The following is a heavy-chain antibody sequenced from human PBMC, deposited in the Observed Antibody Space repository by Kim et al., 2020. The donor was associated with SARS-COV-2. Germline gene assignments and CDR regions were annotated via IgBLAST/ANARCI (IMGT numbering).Heavy chain of an antibody. J-gene: IGHJ4*02. CDR3: ARVGDYGGY. D-gene: IGHD4-17*01. Sequence: GSTNYNPSLKSRVTISVETSKNQFSLRLSSVTAADTAVYYCARVGDYGGYWGQGTLVTVSS. CDR2: GST. V-gene: IGHV4-34*01.